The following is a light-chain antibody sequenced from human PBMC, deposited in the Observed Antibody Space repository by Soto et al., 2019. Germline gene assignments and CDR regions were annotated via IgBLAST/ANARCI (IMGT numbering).Light chain of an antibody. J-gene: IGLJ1*01. CDR2: RDY. CDR1: NIGGKN. Sequence: SYGRTQPLSVSVALGQTATITCGGNNIGGKNVHWYQQKPGQAPVLVIYRDYNRPSGIPERFSGSNSGHTATLTISRVQPGDEADYYCQVWDNRGYVFGTGTKGTVL. V-gene: IGLV3-9*01. CDR3: QVWDNRGYV.